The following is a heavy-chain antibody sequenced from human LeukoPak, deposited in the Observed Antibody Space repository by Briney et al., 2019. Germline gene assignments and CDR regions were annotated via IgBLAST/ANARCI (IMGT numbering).Heavy chain of an antibody. D-gene: IGHD3-3*01. J-gene: IGHJ6*02. V-gene: IGHV1-3*01. CDR3: ARVQYHEDFWSGYYYYYGMDA. Sequence: ASVKVSCKASGYTFSDYAMHWVRQAPGQRFEWMGWIDAGNGDTRYSQKFQGRVTITRDTSASTAYMELSSLRSEDTAVYYCARVQYHEDFWSGYYYYYGMDAWGQGTTVTVSS. CDR1: GYTFSDYA. CDR2: IDAGNGDT.